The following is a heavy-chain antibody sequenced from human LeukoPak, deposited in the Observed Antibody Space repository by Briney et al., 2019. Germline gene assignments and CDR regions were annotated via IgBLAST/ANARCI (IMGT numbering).Heavy chain of an antibody. CDR1: GFTFSGYW. CDR3: AREKDGVCDFDY. CDR2: ISSSSSYI. J-gene: IGHJ4*02. Sequence: PGGSLRLSCAASGFTFSGYWMSWVRQAPGKGLEWVSSISSSSSYIYYADSVKGRFTISRDNAKNSLYLQMNSLRAEDTAVYYCAREKDGVCDFDYWGQGTLVTVSS. V-gene: IGHV3-21*01. D-gene: IGHD2-8*01.